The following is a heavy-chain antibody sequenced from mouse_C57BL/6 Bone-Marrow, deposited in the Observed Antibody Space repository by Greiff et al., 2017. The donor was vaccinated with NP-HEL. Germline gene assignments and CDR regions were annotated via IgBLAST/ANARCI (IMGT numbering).Heavy chain of an antibody. V-gene: IGHV1-69*01. J-gene: IGHJ4*01. Sequence: QVQLQQPGAELVMPGASVKLSCKASGYTFTSYWMHWVKQRPGQGLEWIGEIDPSDSYTNYNQKFKGKSTLTVDKSSSTAYTQLSSLTSEDSAVYYCARGGLYAMDYWGQGTSVTVSS. CDR1: GYTFTSYW. CDR2: IDPSDSYT. CDR3: ARGGLYAMDY.